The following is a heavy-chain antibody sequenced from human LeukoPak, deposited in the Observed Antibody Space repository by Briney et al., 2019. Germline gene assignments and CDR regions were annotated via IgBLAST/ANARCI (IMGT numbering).Heavy chain of an antibody. Sequence: GSLILSCAASGFTFSSNYMSWVRQAPGKGLEWVSVIYSGGSTYYADSVKGRFTISRDNSKNTLYLQMNSLRAEDTAVYYCARVDGYKFFDYWGQGTLVTVSS. CDR3: ARVDGYKFFDY. J-gene: IGHJ4*02. CDR2: IYSGGST. CDR1: GFTFSSNY. V-gene: IGHV3-53*01. D-gene: IGHD5-12*01.